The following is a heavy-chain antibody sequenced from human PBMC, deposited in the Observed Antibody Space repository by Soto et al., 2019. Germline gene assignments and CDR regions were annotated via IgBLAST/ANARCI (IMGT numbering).Heavy chain of an antibody. D-gene: IGHD1-26*01. CDR2: IWYDGSNK. CDR1: GFTFSSYG. J-gene: IGHJ4*02. CDR3: ARDASGSYFYFDY. V-gene: IGHV3-33*01. Sequence: QVQLVESGGGVVQPGRSLRLSCAASGFTFSSYGMHWVRQAPGKGLEWVAVIWYDGSNKYYADSVKGRFTISRDNSKNTLYLQMNSLRAEDTAVYYCARDASGSYFYFDYWGQGTLVTVSS.